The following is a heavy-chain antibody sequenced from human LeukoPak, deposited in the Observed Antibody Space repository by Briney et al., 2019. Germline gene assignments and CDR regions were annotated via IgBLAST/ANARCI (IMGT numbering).Heavy chain of an antibody. Sequence: GASVKVSCKASGGTFTSYAISWVRQAPGQGLEWMGRIIPILGITNYAQKFQGRVTITADKSTSAAYMELSSLRSEDTAVYYCARVDPFPIWGQGTLVTVSS. CDR1: GGTFTSYA. CDR2: IIPILGIT. D-gene: IGHD5-24*01. CDR3: ARVDPFPI. J-gene: IGHJ4*02. V-gene: IGHV1-69*04.